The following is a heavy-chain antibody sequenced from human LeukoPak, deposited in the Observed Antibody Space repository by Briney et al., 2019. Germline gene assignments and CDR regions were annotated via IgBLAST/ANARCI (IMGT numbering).Heavy chain of an antibody. D-gene: IGHD2-2*01. J-gene: IGHJ4*02. CDR2: INPNSGGT. CDR1: GYTFTGYY. Sequence: GASVKVSCKASGYTFTGYYMHWVRQAPGQGLEWMGWINPNSGGTNYAQKFQGRVTMTRDTSISTAYMELSRLRSDDTAVYYCARDYCSTTSCYSKARFDYWGQGTLVTVSS. V-gene: IGHV1-2*02. CDR3: ARDYCSTTSCYSKARFDY.